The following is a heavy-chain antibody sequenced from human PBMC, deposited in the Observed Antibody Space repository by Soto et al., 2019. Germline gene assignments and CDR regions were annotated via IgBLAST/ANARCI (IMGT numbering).Heavy chain of an antibody. J-gene: IGHJ5*02. D-gene: IGHD3-22*01. CDR3: AKVLVKNWFDP. V-gene: IGHV3-23*01. CDR1: GFTFSSYA. Sequence: GGSLRLSCAASGFTFSSYAMSWVRQAPGKGLEWVSAISGSGGSTYYADSVKGRFTISRDNSKNTLYLQMSSLRAEDTAVYPCAKVLVKNWFDPWGQGTLVTVSS. CDR2: ISGSGGST.